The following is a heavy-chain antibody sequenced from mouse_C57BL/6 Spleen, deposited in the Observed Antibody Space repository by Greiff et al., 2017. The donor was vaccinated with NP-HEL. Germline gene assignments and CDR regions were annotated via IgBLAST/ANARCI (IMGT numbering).Heavy chain of an antibody. CDR3: ASYYGSSYHWYCDV. D-gene: IGHD1-1*01. CDR2: INPNNGGT. J-gene: IGHJ1*03. CDR1: GYTFTDYY. V-gene: IGHV1-26*01. Sequence: EVQLQQSGPELVKPGASVKISCKASGYTFTDYYMNWVKQSHGKSLEWIGDINPNNGGTSYNQKFKGKATLTVDKSSSTAYMELRSLTSEDSAVYYCASYYGSSYHWYCDVWGTGTTVTVSS.